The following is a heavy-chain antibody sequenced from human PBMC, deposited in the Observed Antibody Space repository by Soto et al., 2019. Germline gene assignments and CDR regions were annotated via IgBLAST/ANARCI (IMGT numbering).Heavy chain of an antibody. J-gene: IGHJ6*02. CDR3: AKGKYSSSWFNGLDV. CDR1: GFTFSRYA. CDR2: IGSRGGGGAT. V-gene: IGHV3-23*01. D-gene: IGHD6-13*01. Sequence: GGSLRLSCAASGFTFSRYAMTWVRQAPGKGLEWVSAIGSRGGGGATYYVDSVKGRFSISRDNFKNTLYLQMNSLRAEDTAVYYCAKGKYSSSWFNGLDVWGQGTTVTVSS.